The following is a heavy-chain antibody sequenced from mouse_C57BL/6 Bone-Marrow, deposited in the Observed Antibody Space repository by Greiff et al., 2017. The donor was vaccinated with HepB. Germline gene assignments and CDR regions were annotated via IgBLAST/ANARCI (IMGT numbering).Heavy chain of an antibody. CDR1: GYTFTSYW. J-gene: IGHJ2*01. Sequence: QVQLKQPGAELVKPGASVKLSCKASGYTFTSYWIHWVKQRPGQGLEWIGMIHPNSGSTNYNEKFKSKATLTVDKSSSTTYMQLSSLTSEDSAVYYCTRRGIYDYALYYWGQGTTLTVSS. D-gene: IGHD2-4*01. CDR3: TRRGIYDYALYY. CDR2: IHPNSGST. V-gene: IGHV1-64*01.